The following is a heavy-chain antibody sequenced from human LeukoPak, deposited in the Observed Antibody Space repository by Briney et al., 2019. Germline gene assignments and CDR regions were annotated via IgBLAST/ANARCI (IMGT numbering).Heavy chain of an antibody. CDR2: ISSSSSYI. CDR3: ARSGRGYDDAFDI. Sequence: GGSLRLSCAASGFIFSSYTMNWVRQAPGKGLEWVSSISSSSSYIYYADSVKGRFNISRDNAKNSVYLEMNSLRAEDTAVYYCARSGRGYDDAFDIWGQGTMVTVSS. V-gene: IGHV3-21*01. CDR1: GFIFSSYT. J-gene: IGHJ3*02. D-gene: IGHD5-12*01.